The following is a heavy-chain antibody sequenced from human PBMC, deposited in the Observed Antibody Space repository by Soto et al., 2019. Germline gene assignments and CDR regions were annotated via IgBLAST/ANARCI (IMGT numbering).Heavy chain of an antibody. D-gene: IGHD5-18*01. CDR2: ISSRGDRT. CDR3: AKETGYSYGFQPNALDV. CDR1: GFTFSRYA. J-gene: IGHJ6*02. V-gene: IGHV3-23*01. Sequence: PGGSLRLSCAGSGFTFSRYAMNWVRQAPGKGLEWVSIISSRGDRTSYAESVKGRFTISRDDSENTLFLHMNSLGAEDTAVYYCAKETGYSYGFQPNALDVWGQGTTVTVSS.